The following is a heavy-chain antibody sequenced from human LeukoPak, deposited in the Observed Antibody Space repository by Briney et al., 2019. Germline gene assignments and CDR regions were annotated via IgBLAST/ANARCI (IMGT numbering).Heavy chain of an antibody. V-gene: IGHV1-69*06. CDR2: IIPIFGTA. D-gene: IGHD3-16*01. CDR3: ARTPPGGDVDH. Sequence: GASVKVSCKACGGTFSSYAISWVRQVPGQGLEWMGGIIPIFGTANYAQKFQGRVTITADKSTSTAYMELSSLRSEDTAVYYCARTPPGGDVDHWGEGTLVTVSS. CDR1: GGTFSSYA. J-gene: IGHJ4*02.